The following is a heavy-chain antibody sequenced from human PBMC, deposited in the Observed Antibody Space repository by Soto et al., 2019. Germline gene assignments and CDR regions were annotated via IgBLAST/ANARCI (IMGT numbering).Heavy chain of an antibody. D-gene: IGHD4-4*01. CDR3: ARDGSNKPGFYYGMDA. V-gene: IGHV3-33*08. CDR2: IWSDGSNK. J-gene: IGHJ6*02. Sequence: GGSLRLSCAASGFTFSNAWMSWVRQAPGKGLEWVASIWSDGSNKYSADSVKGRFTISRDNSKNTLYLQMESLRAEDTAVYYCARDGSNKPGFYYGMDAWGQGTTVTVSS. CDR1: GFTFSNAW.